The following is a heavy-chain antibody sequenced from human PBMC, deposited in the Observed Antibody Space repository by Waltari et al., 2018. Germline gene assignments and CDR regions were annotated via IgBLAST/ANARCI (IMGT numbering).Heavy chain of an antibody. J-gene: IGHJ3*02. CDR2: IYYTGGA. CDR3: ARLWTDENIVDYDGGAFDS. CDR1: GGSIPSTNYY. Sequence: QLQLQESGPGLVKPSETLSLRCTVSGGSIPSTNYYWGWIRQPPGEGLEWIGSIYYTGGASYNPSLTGGVSIPVGTSKNQFSLRLNSVTAADTAVYYCARLWTDENIVDYDGGAFDSWGQGTLVAVSS. D-gene: IGHD2-15*01. V-gene: IGHV4-39*01.